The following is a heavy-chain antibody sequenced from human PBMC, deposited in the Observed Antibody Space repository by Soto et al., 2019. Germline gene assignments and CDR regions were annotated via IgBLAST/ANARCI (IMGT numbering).Heavy chain of an antibody. J-gene: IGHJ4*02. V-gene: IGHV4-30-2*01. CDR1: GGSISSGGYS. CDR3: ARSGSGYCPDY. CDR2: IYHSGST. D-gene: IGHD2-21*02. Sequence: SETLSLTCAVSGGSISSGGYSWSWIRQPPGKGLEWIGYIYHSGSTYYNPSLKSRVTISVDRSKNQFSLKLSSVTAADTAVYYCARSGSGYCPDYWGQGTLVTVSS.